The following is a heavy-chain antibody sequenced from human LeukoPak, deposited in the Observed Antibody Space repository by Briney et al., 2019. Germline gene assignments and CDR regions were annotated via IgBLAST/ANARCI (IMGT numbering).Heavy chain of an antibody. CDR1: GYTFTGYY. Sequence: ASVKVSCKASGYTFTGYYMHWVRQAPGLGLEWMGWISGYTGNTKYAQNLQGRVTMTTDTSTSTAYMELRSLRSDDTAMYYCARDGYYYDSSGYYPFDYWGQGTLVTVSS. CDR3: ARDGYYYDSSGYYPFDY. D-gene: IGHD3-22*01. V-gene: IGHV1-18*04. CDR2: ISGYTGNT. J-gene: IGHJ4*02.